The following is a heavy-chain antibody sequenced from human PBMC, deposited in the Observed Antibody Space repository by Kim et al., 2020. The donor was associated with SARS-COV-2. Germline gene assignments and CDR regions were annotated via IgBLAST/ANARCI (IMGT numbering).Heavy chain of an antibody. V-gene: IGHV4-39*01. CDR3: ASTKVLGFGVVIAFDI. CDR1: GGSISGSSYY. Sequence: SETLSLTCTVSGGSISGSSYYWGWIRQPPGKGLEWIGSIYYSGSTYYNPSLKSRVTISVDTSKNQFSLKLSSVTAADTAVYYCASTKVLGFGVVIAFDIWGQGTMVTVSS. D-gene: IGHD3-3*01. CDR2: IYYSGST. J-gene: IGHJ3*02.